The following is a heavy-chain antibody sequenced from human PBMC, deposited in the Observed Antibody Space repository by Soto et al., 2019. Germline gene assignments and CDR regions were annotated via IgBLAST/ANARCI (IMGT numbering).Heavy chain of an antibody. Sequence: WASVKVSCKASGYTFTSYDINWVRQATGQGLEWMGWMNPNSGNTGYAQKFQGRVTMTRNTSISTAYMELSSLRSEDTAVYYCARVSPLYYYYYYGMDVWGQGTTVTISS. J-gene: IGHJ6*02. CDR3: ARVSPLYYYYYYGMDV. D-gene: IGHD2-2*01. V-gene: IGHV1-8*01. CDR2: MNPNSGNT. CDR1: GYTFTSYD.